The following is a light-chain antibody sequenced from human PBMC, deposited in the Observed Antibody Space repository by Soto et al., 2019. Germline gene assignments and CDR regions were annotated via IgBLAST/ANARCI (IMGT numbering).Light chain of an antibody. V-gene: IGLV4-69*01. CDR2: LNSDGIH. CDR1: SDYSTYA. J-gene: IGLJ2*01. CDR3: QTWGTGIRVV. Sequence: QPVLTQSPSASASLGASVKLTCTLSSDYSTYAVAWHQQQPEKGPRYLMRLNSDGIHSKGDGIPDRFSGSSSGAERYLTISSRQSEDEADYYCQTWGTGIRVVFGGGTKVTVL.